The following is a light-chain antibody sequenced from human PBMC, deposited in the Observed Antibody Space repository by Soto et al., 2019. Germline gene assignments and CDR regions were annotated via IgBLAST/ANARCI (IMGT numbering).Light chain of an antibody. CDR1: QSISSW. Sequence: DIQMTQSPSTLSASVGDRVTITCRASQSISSWLAWYQQKPGKAPNVLIYTASTLESGVPSRFSGSGSGTEFTLTISSLQPDDFATHYCQQYADYPWTFGQGTKVEVK. V-gene: IGKV1-5*03. CDR3: QQYADYPWT. J-gene: IGKJ1*01. CDR2: TAS.